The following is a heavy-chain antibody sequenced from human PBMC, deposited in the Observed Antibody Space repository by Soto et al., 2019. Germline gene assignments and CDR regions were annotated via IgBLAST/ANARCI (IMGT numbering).Heavy chain of an antibody. CDR1: GYTCTGRY. Sequence: ASVKVSCRASGYTCTGRYMHWVRQAPGQGLEWMGWINAGNGNTKYSQKFQGRVTITRDTSASTAYMELSSLRSEDTAVYYCARTSGPLTLIGSSMDVWGKGTTVTVSS. D-gene: IGHD3-16*02. CDR2: INAGNGNT. V-gene: IGHV1-3*01. J-gene: IGHJ6*03. CDR3: ARTSGPLTLIGSSMDV.